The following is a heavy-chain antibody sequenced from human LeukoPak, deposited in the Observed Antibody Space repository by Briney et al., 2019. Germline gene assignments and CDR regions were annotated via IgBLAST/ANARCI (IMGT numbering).Heavy chain of an antibody. CDR2: INPNSGGT. CDR3: ARWLNYYDGSGYRYYFDY. Sequence: GASVKVSCKASGYTFTGYYMHWVRQAPGQGLEWMGWINPNSGGTNYAQKFQGRVTMTRDTSISTAYMELSRLRSDDTAVYYCARWLNYYDGSGYRYYFDYWGHGTMVTVSS. CDR1: GYTFTGYY. J-gene: IGHJ4*03. V-gene: IGHV1-2*02. D-gene: IGHD3-22*01.